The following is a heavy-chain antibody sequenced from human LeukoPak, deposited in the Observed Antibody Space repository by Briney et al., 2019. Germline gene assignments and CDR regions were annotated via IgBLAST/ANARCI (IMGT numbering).Heavy chain of an antibody. CDR2: ISGSGNST. CDR3: ALLSGYMDV. D-gene: IGHD3-9*01. Sequence: PGGSLRLSCAASGFGISIYGMHWVRQAPGKGLEWVSGISGSGNSTYYADSVKGRFTISRDSSKNTLSLLVDSLRAEDTAVYYCALLSGYMDVWGKGTTVTVSS. V-gene: IGHV3-23*01. CDR1: GFGISIYG. J-gene: IGHJ6*03.